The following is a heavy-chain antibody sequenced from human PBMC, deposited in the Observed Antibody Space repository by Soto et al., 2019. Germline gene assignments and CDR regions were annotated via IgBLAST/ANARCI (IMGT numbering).Heavy chain of an antibody. CDR1: GGSISSGDYY. CDR3: AREGPYYYDSSGQGPFVDY. J-gene: IGHJ4*02. D-gene: IGHD3-22*01. Sequence: SETLSLTCTVSGGSISSGDYYWSWIRQPPGKGLEWIGYIYYSGSTYYNPSLKSRVTISVDTSKNQFSLKLSSVTAADTAVYYCAREGPYYYDSSGQGPFVDYWGQGTLVTVSS. CDR2: IYYSGST. V-gene: IGHV4-30-4*01.